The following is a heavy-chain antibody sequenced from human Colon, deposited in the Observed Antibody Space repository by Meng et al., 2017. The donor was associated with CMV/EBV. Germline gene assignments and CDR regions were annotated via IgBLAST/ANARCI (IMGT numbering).Heavy chain of an antibody. CDR3: VRSHGGY. J-gene: IGHJ4*02. CDR1: GGSMSGFY. CDR2: IYNSGIA. V-gene: IGHV4-59*08. Sequence: SEALSLTCTVSGGSMSGFYWTWVRQPPGKGLEWIGNIYNSGIANYNPSLKSRVTISIDTSKNQFSLKLSFVTAADTAVYYCVRSHGGYWGQGTLVTVSS.